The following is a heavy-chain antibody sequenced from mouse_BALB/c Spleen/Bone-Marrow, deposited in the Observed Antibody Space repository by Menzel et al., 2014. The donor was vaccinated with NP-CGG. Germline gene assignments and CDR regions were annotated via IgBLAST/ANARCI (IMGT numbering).Heavy chain of an antibody. CDR2: INPYNDNT. V-gene: IGHV1-14*01. Sequence: VQLQQSGPELVKPGASVKMSCKASGYTFTSYVMHWVKQKPGQGLEWIGNINPYNDNTKYNEKFKGKATLTSDKSSSTACMELSSLTSEDSAVYYCARSLYGYDWYFDVWGAGTTVTVSS. J-gene: IGHJ1*01. CDR3: ARSLYGYDWYFDV. CDR1: GYTFTSYV. D-gene: IGHD2-2*01.